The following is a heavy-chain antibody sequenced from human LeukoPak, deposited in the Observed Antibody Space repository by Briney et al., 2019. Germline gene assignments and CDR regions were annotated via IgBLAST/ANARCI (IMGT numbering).Heavy chain of an antibody. CDR1: GFTFSSYG. CDR3: ARARHAEYYDFWSGYLDY. Sequence: PGGSLRLSCAASGFTFSSYGMHWVRQAPGKGLEWVAVISYDGSNKYYADSVKGRFTIPRDNSKNTLYLQMNSLRAEDTAVYYCARARHAEYYDFWSGYLDYWGQGTLVTVSS. D-gene: IGHD3-3*01. V-gene: IGHV3-30*06. CDR2: ISYDGSNK. J-gene: IGHJ4*02.